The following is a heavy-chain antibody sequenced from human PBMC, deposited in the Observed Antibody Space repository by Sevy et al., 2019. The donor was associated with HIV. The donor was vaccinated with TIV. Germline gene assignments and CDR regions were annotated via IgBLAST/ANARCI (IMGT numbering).Heavy chain of an antibody. CDR2: MNPNNGNT. J-gene: IGHJ6*02. D-gene: IGHD1-7*01. CDR1: GYTFSSHD. CDR3: ARDPSGNYLTPHYRDYYGLDV. V-gene: IGHV1-8*01. Sequence: ASVKVSCKTSGYTFSSHDINWVRQAPGQGLEWMGWMNPNNGNTGYVQKFQDRVTMTRDSSIATAYMELRGLTSDDTAVYYCARDPSGNYLTPHYRDYYGLDVWGQGPRSPSP.